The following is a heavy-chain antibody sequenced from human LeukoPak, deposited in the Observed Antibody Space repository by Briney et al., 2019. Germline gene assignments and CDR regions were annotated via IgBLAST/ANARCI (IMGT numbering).Heavy chain of an antibody. CDR1: GGSISSYY. Sequence: SETLSLTCTVSGGSISSYYWGWIRQPPGKGLEWIGYIYYTGSTNYNPSLKSRVTISVDTSYNQFSLKLRSVTAADTAVYYCARVYSSNWPRPYYYFYSMDVWGKGTTVTVSS. J-gene: IGHJ6*03. V-gene: IGHV4-59*01. CDR2: IYYTGST. D-gene: IGHD6-13*01. CDR3: ARVYSSNWPRPYYYFYSMDV.